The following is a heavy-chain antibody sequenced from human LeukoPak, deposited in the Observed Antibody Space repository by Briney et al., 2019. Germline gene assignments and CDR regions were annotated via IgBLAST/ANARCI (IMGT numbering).Heavy chain of an antibody. V-gene: IGHV3-21*01. CDR3: ARSGGLQKFDC. CDR1: GSTFSSYS. Sequence: GGSLRLSCAASGSTFSSYSMNWVRQAPGKGLEWVSSISSSSDHIAYADSVKGRFTISRNNSRDTLYLQMNTLRAEDTAVYYCARSGGLQKFDCWGQGTLVTVSS. D-gene: IGHD4-11*01. CDR2: ISSSSDHI. J-gene: IGHJ4*02.